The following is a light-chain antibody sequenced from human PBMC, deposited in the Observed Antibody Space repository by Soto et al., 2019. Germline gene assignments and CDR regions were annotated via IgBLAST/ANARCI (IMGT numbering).Light chain of an antibody. J-gene: IGKJ1*01. Sequence: EIVLTQSPATLSLSPGERATLSCRASQSISSNYLAWYQQKPGQAPRLLIYDASSRAPDIPDRFSGSGSGTDFTLTISGLEPEDLVVYYCQQYGYSPPWTFGQGTKVDIK. CDR2: DAS. V-gene: IGKV3-20*01. CDR1: QSISSNY. CDR3: QQYGYSPPWT.